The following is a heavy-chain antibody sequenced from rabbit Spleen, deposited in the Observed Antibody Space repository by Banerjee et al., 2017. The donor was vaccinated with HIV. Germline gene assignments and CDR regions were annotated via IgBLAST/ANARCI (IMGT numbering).Heavy chain of an antibody. Sequence: QSLEESGGDLVKPGASLTLTCTASGFSFSSFWMCWVRQAPGKGLEWLACIYVGSRDTTYYASWAKGRFTISKTSSTTVTLQMTSLTAADTATYFCARYVDLSGDYDLWGQGTLVTVS. CDR3: ARYVDLSGDYDL. V-gene: IGHV1S40*01. D-gene: IGHD1-1*01. CDR1: GFSFSSFW. CDR2: IYVGSRDTT. J-gene: IGHJ4*01.